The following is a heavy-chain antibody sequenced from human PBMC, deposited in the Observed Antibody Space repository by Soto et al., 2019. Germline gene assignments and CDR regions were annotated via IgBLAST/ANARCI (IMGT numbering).Heavy chain of an antibody. V-gene: IGHV1-2*04. Sequence: ASVKVSCKASGYTFTGYYMHWVRQAPGQGLEWMGWINPNSGGTNYAQKFQGWVTMTRDTSISTAYMELSRLRSDDTAVYYCARDFRYGSGSYPRAFDYWGRGTLVTVSS. CDR2: INPNSGGT. J-gene: IGHJ4*02. CDR3: ARDFRYGSGSYPRAFDY. D-gene: IGHD3-10*01. CDR1: GYTFTGYY.